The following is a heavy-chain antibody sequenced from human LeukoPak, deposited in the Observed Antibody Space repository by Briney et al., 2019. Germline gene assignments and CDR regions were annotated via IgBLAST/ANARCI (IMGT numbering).Heavy chain of an antibody. CDR3: ARVMPLEGSGSDTLDY. D-gene: IGHD3-10*01. Sequence: VASVKVSCKASGYTFTSYYMHWVRQAPGQGLEWMGWINPHSGGTKYAQKFQGRVTMSRDTSISTAYMELSRLRSDDTAVYYCARVMPLEGSGSDTLDYWGQGTLVTVSS. V-gene: IGHV1-2*02. CDR2: INPHSGGT. J-gene: IGHJ4*02. CDR1: GYTFTSYY.